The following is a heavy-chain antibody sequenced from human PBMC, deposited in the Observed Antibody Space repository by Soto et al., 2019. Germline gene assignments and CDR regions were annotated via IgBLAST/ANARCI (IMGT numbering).Heavy chain of an antibody. D-gene: IGHD2-2*01. CDR3: ARDRYCSSTSCYAGKNDAFDI. Sequence: EVQLVESGGGLVQPGGSLRLACATSGFTFCSYWMHWVRHAPGKGLVWVSRINSDGSSTSYADSVKGRFTISRDNAKNTLYLQMNSLRAEDTAVYYCARDRYCSSTSCYAGKNDAFDIWGQGTMVTVSS. V-gene: IGHV3-74*01. CDR2: INSDGSST. CDR1: GFTFCSYW. J-gene: IGHJ3*02.